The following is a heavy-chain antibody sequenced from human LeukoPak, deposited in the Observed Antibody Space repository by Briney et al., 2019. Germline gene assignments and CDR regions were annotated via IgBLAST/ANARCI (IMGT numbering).Heavy chain of an antibody. J-gene: IGHJ6*02. CDR2: ISSSSSYT. V-gene: IGHV3-11*06. D-gene: IGHD4-11*01. CDR3: ARDRGPTAYCGMDV. CDR1: GFTFSDYY. Sequence: GGSLRLSCAASGFTFSDYYMSWIRQAPGKGLEWVSYISSSSSYTNYADSVKGRFTISRDNAKNSLYLQMNSLRAEDTAVYYCARDRGPTAYCGMDVWGQGTTVTVSS.